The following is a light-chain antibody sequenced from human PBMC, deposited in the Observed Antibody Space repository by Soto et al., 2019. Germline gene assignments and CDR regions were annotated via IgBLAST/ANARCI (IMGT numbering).Light chain of an antibody. V-gene: IGKV3-20*01. J-gene: IGKJ1*01. CDR3: QQYGSSGT. CDR1: QSVSNNY. Sequence: EIVLTPSPGTLSLSPWERAALSPRASQSVSNNYLAWYQQKPGQAPRLLIYGASNRATGIPDRFSGSGSGTDFTLTISRLEPEDFAVYYCQQYGSSGTFGQGTKVDIK. CDR2: GAS.